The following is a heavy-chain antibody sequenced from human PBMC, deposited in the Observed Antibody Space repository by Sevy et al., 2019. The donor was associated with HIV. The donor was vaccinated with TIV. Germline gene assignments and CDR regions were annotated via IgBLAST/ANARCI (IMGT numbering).Heavy chain of an antibody. CDR1: GYIFSDYY. J-gene: IGHJ6*02. D-gene: IGHD4-17*01. CDR3: ARLTTQPTSDLYGLDV. CDR2: INSDSGVT. Sequence: ASVKVSCKASGYIFSDYYIHGVRQAPGQGLEWMAWINSDSGVTNYAQRFQGEVTVTRDTSLRTAYLELTNLKSNDTAIYYCARLTTQPTSDLYGLDVWGQGTTVTVSS. V-gene: IGHV1-2*02.